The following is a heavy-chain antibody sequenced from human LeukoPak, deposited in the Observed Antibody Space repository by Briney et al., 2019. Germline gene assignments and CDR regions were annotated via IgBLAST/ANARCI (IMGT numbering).Heavy chain of an antibody. D-gene: IGHD3-16*01. CDR1: GYTLASYL. J-gene: IGHJ6*02. Sequence: ASVKVSCKTSGYTLASYLLTWVRQAPGQGLEWMGWISLFNRDTKFAQKFQGRVSMTIDKSTSTAYLDLRSLKSDDSAVYYCARANYLWLSAAGGGGLDVWGQGTTVTVTS. CDR2: ISLFNRDT. CDR3: ARANYLWLSAAGGGGLDV. V-gene: IGHV1-18*01.